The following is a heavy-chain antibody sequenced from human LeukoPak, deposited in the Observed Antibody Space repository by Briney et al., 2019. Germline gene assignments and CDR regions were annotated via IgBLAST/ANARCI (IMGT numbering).Heavy chain of an antibody. V-gene: IGHV1-69*06. CDR3: ASLRDGYYDSSGYYNFNY. Sequence: GASVKVSCKASGGTFSSYAISWVRQAPGQGLEWMGGIIPIFGTANYAQKFQGRVTITADKSTSTAYMELSSLRSEDTAVYYCASLRDGYYDSSGYYNFNYWGQGTLVTVSS. CDR2: IIPIFGTA. D-gene: IGHD3-22*01. CDR1: GGTFSSYA. J-gene: IGHJ4*02.